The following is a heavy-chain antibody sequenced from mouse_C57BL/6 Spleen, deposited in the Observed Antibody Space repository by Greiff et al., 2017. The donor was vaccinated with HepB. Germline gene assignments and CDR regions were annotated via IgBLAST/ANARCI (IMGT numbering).Heavy chain of an antibody. J-gene: IGHJ4*01. Sequence: QVQLQQPGAELVKPGASVKLSCKASGYTFTSYWMQWVKQRPGQGLEWIGEIDPSDSYTNYNQKFKGKATLTVDTSSSTAYMQLSSLTSEDSAVYYCARKKYDYDSHAMDYWGQGTSVTVSS. D-gene: IGHD2-4*01. V-gene: IGHV1-50*01. CDR2: IDPSDSYT. CDR1: GYTFTSYW. CDR3: ARKKYDYDSHAMDY.